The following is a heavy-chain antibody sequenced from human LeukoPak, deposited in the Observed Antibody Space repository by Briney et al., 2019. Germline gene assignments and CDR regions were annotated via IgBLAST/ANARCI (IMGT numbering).Heavy chain of an antibody. J-gene: IGHJ4*02. CDR2: ITSSSTYT. V-gene: IGHV3-21*01. CDR1: GFSFSSYN. D-gene: IGHD6-19*01. Sequence: GGSLRLSCAASGFSFSSYNMNWVRRTPGKGLEWVSSITSSSTYTFYADSVKGRFTISRDNSKNTLYLQMNSLRAEDTAVYYCASKTNQWLGNDYWGQGTLVTVSS. CDR3: ASKTNQWLGNDY.